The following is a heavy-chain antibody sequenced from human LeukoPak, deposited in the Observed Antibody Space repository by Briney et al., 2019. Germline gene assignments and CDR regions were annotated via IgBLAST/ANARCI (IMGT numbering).Heavy chain of an antibody. CDR3: ARVGSSGYFDY. Sequence: SETLSLPCTVSGGSISSYYWSWIRQPPGKGLEWIGYIYYSGSTNYNPSLKSRVTISVDTSKNQFSLKLSSVTAADTAVYYCARVGSSGYFDYWGQGTLVTVSS. V-gene: IGHV4-59*01. CDR2: IYYSGST. CDR1: GGSISSYY. D-gene: IGHD3-22*01. J-gene: IGHJ4*02.